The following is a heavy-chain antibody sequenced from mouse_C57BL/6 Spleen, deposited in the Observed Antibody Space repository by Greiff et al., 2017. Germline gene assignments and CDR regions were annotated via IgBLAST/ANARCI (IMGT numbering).Heavy chain of an antibody. D-gene: IGHD1-1*01. CDR3: ARDYYGSRGYVDV. CDR1: GYTFTSYW. V-gene: IGHV1-52*01. CDR2: IDPSDSET. Sequence: VKLQQPGAELVRPGSSVKLSCKASGYTFTSYWMHWVKQRPIQGLEWIGNIDPSDSETHYNQKFKDKATLTVDKSSSTAYMQLSSLTSEDSAVYYCARDYYGSRGYVDVWGTGTTGTVSS. J-gene: IGHJ1*03.